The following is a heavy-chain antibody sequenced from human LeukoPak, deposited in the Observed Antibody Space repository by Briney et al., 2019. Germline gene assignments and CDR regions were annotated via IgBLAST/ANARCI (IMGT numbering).Heavy chain of an antibody. CDR2: IYTSGST. CDR3: ASTGYRKGTFDI. D-gene: IGHD6-13*01. Sequence: SETLSLTCTVSGGSLSSGSYYWSWIRQPAGTGLEWIGRIYTSGSTNYNPSLKSRVTISVDTSKNQFSLKLSSVTAADTAVYYCASTGYRKGTFDIWGQGTMVTVSS. CDR1: GGSLSSGSYY. J-gene: IGHJ3*02. V-gene: IGHV4-61*02.